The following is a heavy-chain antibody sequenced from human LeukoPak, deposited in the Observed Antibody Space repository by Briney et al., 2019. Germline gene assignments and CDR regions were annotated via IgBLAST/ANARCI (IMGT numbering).Heavy chain of an antibody. CDR2: IGYGGSI. V-gene: IGHV4-39*01. CDR3: ERMKYSSNWFFDY. CDR1: GGSVSSTDYY. Sequence: SETLSLTCTVSGGSVSSTDYYWAWIRQPPGKGLEWIASIGYGGSIGYGGSIYSNPSLKSRATISVDTSKDQFSLKLSSVTAADTAIYYCERMKYSSNWFFDYWGQGTLVTVSS. D-gene: IGHD6-13*01. J-gene: IGHJ4*02.